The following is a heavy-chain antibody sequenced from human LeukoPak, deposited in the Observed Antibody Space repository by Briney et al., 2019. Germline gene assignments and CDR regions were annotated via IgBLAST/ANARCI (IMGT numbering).Heavy chain of an antibody. V-gene: IGHV3-48*01. CDR1: GFTFSAYG. Sequence: GGSLRLSCAASGFTFSAYGINWVRQAPGKGLEWVSFIGTTSSTIYYADSVKGRFTISRDNAKNLLYLQMSSLRAEDTAVYYCARDYTAMVGWGQGTLVAVSS. J-gene: IGHJ4*02. CDR3: ARDYTAMVG. CDR2: IGTTSSTI. D-gene: IGHD5-18*01.